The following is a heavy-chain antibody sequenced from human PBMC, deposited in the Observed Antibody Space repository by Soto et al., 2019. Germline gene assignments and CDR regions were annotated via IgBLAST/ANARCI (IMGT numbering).Heavy chain of an antibody. V-gene: IGHV4-39*01. D-gene: IGHD6-6*01. CDR1: GGSISSSSYY. CDR2: IYYSGST. CDR3: ARQGGYEAARTKKVDY. J-gene: IGHJ4*02. Sequence: SETLSLTCTVSGGSISSSSYYWGWIRQPPGKGLEWIGSIYYSGSTYYNPSLKSRVTISVDTSKNHFSLKLSSVTAADTAVYYCARQGGYEAARTKKVDYWGQGTLVTVSS.